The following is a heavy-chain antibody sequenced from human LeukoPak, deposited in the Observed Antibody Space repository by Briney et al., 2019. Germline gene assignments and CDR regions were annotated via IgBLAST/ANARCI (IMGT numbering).Heavy chain of an antibody. J-gene: IGHJ4*02. V-gene: IGHV1-18*01. D-gene: IGHD2-2*01. CDR3: ARELRYCSSTSCSYFDY. CDR2: ISAHNGNT. CDR1: GYTFTSYG. Sequence: ASVKVSCKASGYTFTSYGISWVRQAPGQGLEWMGWISAHNGNTNYAQKLQGRVTMTTDTSTSTAYMELRSLRSDDTAVYYCARELRYCSSTSCSYFDYWGQGTLVTVSS.